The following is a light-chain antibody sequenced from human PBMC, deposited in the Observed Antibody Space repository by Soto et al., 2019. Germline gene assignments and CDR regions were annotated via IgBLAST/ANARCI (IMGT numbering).Light chain of an antibody. CDR2: FGS. CDR3: MQELQSLT. CDR1: QSLVYSDGNTY. V-gene: IGKV2-28*01. J-gene: IGKJ5*01. Sequence: DVVMTQSPLSLPVTLGQPASISCRSSQSLVYSDGNTYLDWYVQKPGQSPQLLIYFGSNRAPGVPDRFSGSGSGTDFTLKINRVEAEDVGTYYCMQELQSLTFGQGTRLEI.